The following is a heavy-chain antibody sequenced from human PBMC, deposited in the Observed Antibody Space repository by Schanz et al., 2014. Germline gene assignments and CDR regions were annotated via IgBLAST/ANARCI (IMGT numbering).Heavy chain of an antibody. J-gene: IGHJ4*02. CDR2: ISVYNHNK. CDR3: ARDRRFFDRDDLYYFDS. D-gene: IGHD3-3*01. CDR1: RYTFLPSG. Sequence: HLLQSLPEPPKPGATALVSLKASRYTFLPSGTRWVPQAPGQGLEWMGWISVYNHNKEDDQKFQGRVTMTTDTSTSTAYMALTDLRSDDTAVYCCARDRRFFDRDDLYYFDSWGQGTLVTVSS. V-gene: IGHV1-18*01.